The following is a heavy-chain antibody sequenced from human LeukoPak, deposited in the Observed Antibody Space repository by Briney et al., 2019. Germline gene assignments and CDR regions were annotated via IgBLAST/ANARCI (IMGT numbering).Heavy chain of an antibody. V-gene: IGHV1-24*01. D-gene: IGHD2-15*01. CDR3: ATAHARTGYCSGGSCYPFDY. CDR1: GYTLTELS. Sequence: GASVKVSCKVSGYTLTELSMHWVRQAPGKGLEWMGGFGPEDGETIYAQKFQGRVTMTEDTSTDTAYMELSSLRSEDTAVYYCATAHARTGYCSGGSCYPFDYWGQGTLVTVSS. CDR2: FGPEDGET. J-gene: IGHJ4*02.